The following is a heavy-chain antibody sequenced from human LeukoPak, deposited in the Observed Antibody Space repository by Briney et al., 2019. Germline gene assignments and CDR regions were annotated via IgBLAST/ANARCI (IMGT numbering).Heavy chain of an antibody. Sequence: GASVKVSCKASGGTFSSYAISWVRQAPGQGLEWMGGIIPIFGTANYAQKFQGRVTITADESTSTAYMELSSLRSEDTAVYYCARTPTRTHYYHYYGMDVWGQGTTVTVSS. CDR2: IIPIFGTA. J-gene: IGHJ6*02. CDR3: ARTPTRTHYYHYYGMDV. D-gene: IGHD1-1*01. V-gene: IGHV1-69*13. CDR1: GGTFSSYA.